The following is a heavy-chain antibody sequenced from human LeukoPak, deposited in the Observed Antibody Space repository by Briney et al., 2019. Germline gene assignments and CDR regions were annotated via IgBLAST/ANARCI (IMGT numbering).Heavy chain of an antibody. D-gene: IGHD2-2*02. V-gene: IGHV3-21*01. Sequence: SGGSLRLSCATSGFTFSTYSMNWVRQAPGKGLEWVSSISSGSSYKYDADSVKGRFTISRDNSKNTLYLQMNSLRAEDTAMYYCAKNGVRYCSSTSCYISEDYYYMDVWGKGTTVTVSS. CDR1: GFTFSTYS. J-gene: IGHJ6*03. CDR2: ISSGSSYK. CDR3: AKNGVRYCSSTSCYISEDYYYMDV.